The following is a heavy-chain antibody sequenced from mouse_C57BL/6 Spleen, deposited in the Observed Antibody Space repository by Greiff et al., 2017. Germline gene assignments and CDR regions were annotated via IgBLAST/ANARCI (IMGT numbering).Heavy chain of an antibody. CDR3: AGGGYDYDETRNWYFDV. Sequence: QVQLKQPGAELVKPGASVKLSCKASGYTFTSYWMHWVKQRPGRGLEWIGRIDPNSGGTKYNEKFKSKATLTVDKPSSTAYMQLSSLTSEDSAVYYGAGGGYDYDETRNWYFDVWGTGTTVTVSS. CDR2: IDPNSGGT. D-gene: IGHD2-4*01. CDR1: GYTFTSYW. J-gene: IGHJ1*03. V-gene: IGHV1-72*01.